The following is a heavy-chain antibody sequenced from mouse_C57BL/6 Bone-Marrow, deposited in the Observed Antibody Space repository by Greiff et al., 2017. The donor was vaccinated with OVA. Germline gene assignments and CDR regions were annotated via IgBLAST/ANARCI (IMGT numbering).Heavy chain of an antibody. J-gene: IGHJ2*01. CDR2: INPNNGGT. V-gene: IGHV1-26*01. CDR3: AIKGY. CDR1: GYTFTDYY. Sequence: EVKLQQSGPELVKPGASVKISCKASGYTFTDYYMNWVKQSHGKSLEWIGDINPNNGGTSYNQKFKGKATLTVDKSSSTAYMELRSLTSEDSAVYYCAIKGYWGQGTTLTVSS.